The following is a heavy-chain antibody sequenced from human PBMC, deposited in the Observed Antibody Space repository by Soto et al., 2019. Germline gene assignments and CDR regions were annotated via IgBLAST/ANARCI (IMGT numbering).Heavy chain of an antibody. J-gene: IGHJ5*02. CDR3: ARSYCGGDCPNNWFDP. CDR1: GGTFSSYA. Sequence: ASVKVSCKASGGTFSSYAISWVRQAPGQGLEWMGIINPSGGSTTYAQKFQGRVTMTRDTSTSTVYMELSSLTSEDTAMYYCARSYCGGDCPNNWFDPWGQGTPVTVSS. V-gene: IGHV1-46*01. CDR2: INPSGGST. D-gene: IGHD2-21*02.